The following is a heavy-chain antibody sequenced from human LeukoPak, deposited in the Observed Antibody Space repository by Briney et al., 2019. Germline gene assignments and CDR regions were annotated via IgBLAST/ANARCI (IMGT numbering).Heavy chain of an antibody. D-gene: IGHD1-1*01. CDR1: GLSFSNFA. J-gene: IGHJ4*02. Sequence: GGSLRLSCAASGLSFSNFAMSWVRQAPARGPEWVSSIRVGGETFYSDSVKGRFTLSRDDSRNTVYLQMNNLRVEDTAIYYCAKANWISNADAVWWGQGTQVTVSS. CDR2: IRVGGET. CDR3: AKANWISNADAVW. V-gene: IGHV3-23*01.